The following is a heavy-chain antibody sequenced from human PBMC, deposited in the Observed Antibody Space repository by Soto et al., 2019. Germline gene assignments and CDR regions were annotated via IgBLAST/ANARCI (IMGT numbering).Heavy chain of an antibody. CDR1: GAPFSGGGFY. CDR2: IYNSGNT. D-gene: IGHD3-10*01. J-gene: IGHJ5*02. CDR3: AREPLNAPRGATQVDT. Sequence: QVRLQESGPGLVRPSQTLSLTCNVSGAPFSGGGFYWSRIPHDPGKGPDGIGYIYNSGNTFYNPSLGSRVTMSLDAAKNHFSLELRWVTVAEPAVYYRAREPLNAPRGATQVDTWGQGTQVPVSS. V-gene: IGHV4-31*03.